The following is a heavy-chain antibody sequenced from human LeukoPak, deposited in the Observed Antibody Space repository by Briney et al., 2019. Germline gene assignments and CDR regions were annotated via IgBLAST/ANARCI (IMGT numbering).Heavy chain of an antibody. D-gene: IGHD1-26*01. CDR2: INPNNGGT. V-gene: IGHV1-2*02. J-gene: IGHJ4*02. Sequence: ASVKVSCKTSGYTFTGYYMHWVRQAPGQGLEWMGWINPNNGGTNYAQKFQGRVTVTRDTSISTAYMELSSLRSDDTAVYYCATYSGSYSTDYWGQGTLVTVSS. CDR1: GYTFTGYY. CDR3: ATYSGSYSTDY.